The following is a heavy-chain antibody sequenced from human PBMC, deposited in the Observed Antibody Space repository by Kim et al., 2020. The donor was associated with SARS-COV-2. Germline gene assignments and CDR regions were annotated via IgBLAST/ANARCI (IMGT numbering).Heavy chain of an antibody. J-gene: IGHJ6*02. D-gene: IGHD1-26*01. CDR1: GFTFSTYG. CDR3: AKEGGSYYYYYYGMDV. Sequence: GGSLRLSCAASGFTFSTYGLHWVRQAPGKGLEWVAAISYDGSDTYYADSVTGRFTISRDNSKNTLYLQMSSLRAEDTAVYYCAKEGGSYYYYYYGMDVWGQGTTVTVS. CDR2: ISYDGSDT. V-gene: IGHV3-30*18.